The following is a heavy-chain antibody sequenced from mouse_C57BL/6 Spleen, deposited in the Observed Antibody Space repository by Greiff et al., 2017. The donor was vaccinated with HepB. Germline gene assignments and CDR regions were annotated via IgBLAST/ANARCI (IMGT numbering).Heavy chain of an antibody. V-gene: IGHV5-17*01. Sequence: DVMLVESGGGLVKPGGSLKLSCAASGFTFSDYGMHWVRQAPEKGLEWVAYISSGSSTIYYADTVKGRFTISRDNAKNTLFLQMTSLRSEDTAMYYCARGAYGYVAWFAYWGQGTLVTVSA. CDR1: GFTFSDYG. CDR3: ARGAYGYVAWFAY. CDR2: ISSGSSTI. D-gene: IGHD2-2*01. J-gene: IGHJ3*01.